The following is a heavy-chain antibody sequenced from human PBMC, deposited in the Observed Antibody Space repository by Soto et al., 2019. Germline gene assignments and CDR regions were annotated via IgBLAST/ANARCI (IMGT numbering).Heavy chain of an antibody. CDR2: ISGSGGST. D-gene: IGHD3-10*01. V-gene: IGHV3-23*01. J-gene: IGHJ4*02. CDR1: GFTFSSYA. CDR3: AKVPANYGSGRGTDY. Sequence: GGSLRLSCAASGFTFSSYAMSWVRQAPGKGLEWVSAISGSGGSTYYADSVKGRFTISRDNSKNTLYLQMNSLRAEDTAVYYCAKVPANYGSGRGTDYWGQGTLVTVSS.